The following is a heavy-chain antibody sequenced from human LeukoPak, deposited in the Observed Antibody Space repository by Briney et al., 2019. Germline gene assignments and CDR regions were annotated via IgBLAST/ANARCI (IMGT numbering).Heavy chain of an antibody. Sequence: GGSLRLSWAASGFILSSYGMHWVRQAPGKGLEWVAVIWSDGSNQYYADSVKGRFTISRENSNNTLYLQMNSLRAEDTAVYYCAKVGGFYGYYSGIDYWGQGTLVIVSS. D-gene: IGHD3-3*01. V-gene: IGHV3-33*06. CDR1: GFILSSYG. CDR3: AKVGGFYGYYSGIDY. J-gene: IGHJ4*02. CDR2: IWSDGSNQ.